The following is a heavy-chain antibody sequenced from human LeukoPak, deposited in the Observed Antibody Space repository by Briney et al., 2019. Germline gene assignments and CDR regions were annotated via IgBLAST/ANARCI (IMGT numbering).Heavy chain of an antibody. CDR2: INPDGSNK. CDR1: GFTFSRSW. V-gene: IGHV3-7*03. D-gene: IGHD2-15*01. J-gene: IGHJ4*02. CDR3: AKGSAWSADY. Sequence: GGSLRLSCEASGFTFSRSWMFRVRQAPGKGLEWVAHINPDGSNKYHIESVKGRFSSSRDNAKNSLYLQMNSLRAEDTAIYYCAKGSAWSADYWGQGTLVTVSS.